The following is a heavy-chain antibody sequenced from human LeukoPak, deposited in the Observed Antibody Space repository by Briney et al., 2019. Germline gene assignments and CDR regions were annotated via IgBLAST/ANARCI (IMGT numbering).Heavy chain of an antibody. D-gene: IGHD3-10*01. CDR2: IYYSGST. V-gene: IGHV4-59*12. J-gene: IGHJ4*02. Sequence: SETLSLTCTVSGGSISSYYWSWIRQPPGKGLEWIGYIYYSGSTNYNPSLKSRVTISVDTSKNQFSLKLSSVTAADTAVYYCARVGHYGSGSFDYWGQGTLVTVSS. CDR1: GGSISSYY. CDR3: ARVGHYGSGSFDY.